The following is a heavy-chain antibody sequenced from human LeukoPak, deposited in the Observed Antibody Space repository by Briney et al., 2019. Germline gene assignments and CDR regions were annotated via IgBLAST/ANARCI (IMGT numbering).Heavy chain of an antibody. J-gene: IGHJ5*02. CDR3: ASLRTLFGVVGWFDP. V-gene: IGHV3-21*01. CDR2: ISSSSSYI. Sequence: RESLRLSCAASGFTFSTYSMNWVRQAPGKGLEWVSSISSSSSYIYYADSVKGRFTISRDNAKNSMYLQMNSLRAEETAVYYCASLRTLFGVVGWFDPWGEGTLVPVS. CDR1: GFTFSTYS. D-gene: IGHD3-3*01.